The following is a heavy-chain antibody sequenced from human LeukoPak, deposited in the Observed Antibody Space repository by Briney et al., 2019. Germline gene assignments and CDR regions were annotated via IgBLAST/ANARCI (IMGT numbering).Heavy chain of an antibody. J-gene: IGHJ4*02. CDR3: ARGVKYSSGWYALYDY. CDR2: IGTAGDT. V-gene: IGHV3-13*01. CDR1: GFTFSSYD. Sequence: GGSLRLSCAASGFTFSSYDMHWVRQATGKGLEWVSAIGTAGDTYYPGPVKGRFTISRENAKNSLYLQINSLRAGDTAVYYCARGVKYSSGWYALYDYWGQGTLVTVSS. D-gene: IGHD6-19*01.